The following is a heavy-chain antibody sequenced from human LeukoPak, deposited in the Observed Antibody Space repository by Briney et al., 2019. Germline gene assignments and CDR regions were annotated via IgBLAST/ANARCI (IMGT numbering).Heavy chain of an antibody. D-gene: IGHD3-10*01. CDR2: INHSVRT. Sequence: SETLSLTCAVYGGSFSGNYGSWIRRPPGTGLEWMGEINHSVRTNYNPSLKSRVTISVDTSKNQFSLKLSSVTAADTAVYYCARGARLWFGELLQPRYYYGMDVWGQGTTVTVSS. V-gene: IGHV4-34*01. CDR1: GGSFSGNY. CDR3: ARGARLWFGELLQPRYYYGMDV. J-gene: IGHJ6*02.